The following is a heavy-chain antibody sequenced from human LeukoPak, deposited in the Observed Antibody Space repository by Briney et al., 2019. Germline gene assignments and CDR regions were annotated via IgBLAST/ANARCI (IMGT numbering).Heavy chain of an antibody. CDR2: IYHSGST. CDR3: ARRSVEMNRRGGWFDP. V-gene: IGHV4-38-2*02. J-gene: IGHJ5*02. CDR1: GYSISSGYY. D-gene: IGHD1-14*01. Sequence: SETLSLTCTVSGYSISSGYYWGWIRQPPGKGLEWIGSIYHSGSTYYNPSLKSRVTISVDTSKNQFSLKLSSVTAADTAVYYCARRSVEMNRRGGWFDPWGQGTLVTVSS.